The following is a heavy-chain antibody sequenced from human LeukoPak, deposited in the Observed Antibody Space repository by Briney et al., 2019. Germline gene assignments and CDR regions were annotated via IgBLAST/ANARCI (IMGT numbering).Heavy chain of an antibody. V-gene: IGHV4-59*01. CDR1: GGSISSYY. D-gene: IGHD3-3*02. J-gene: IGHJ1*01. CDR3: SGISSGYFHH. CDR2: VYYSGST. Sequence: SETLSLTCTVSGGSISSYYWNWIRHPPGKGLEWIGYVYYSGSTNYNPSFKSRVTISVDTSKNQFSLKLSPVTAADTAVYYCSGISSGYFHHWGQGTLVTVSS.